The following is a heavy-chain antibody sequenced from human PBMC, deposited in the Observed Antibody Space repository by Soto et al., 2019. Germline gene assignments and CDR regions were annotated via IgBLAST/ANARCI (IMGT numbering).Heavy chain of an antibody. CDR1: RYTLTAYF. V-gene: IGHV1-46*03. J-gene: IGHJ4*02. CDR2: INPSGGST. CDR3: ARGLSGAIGY. D-gene: IGHD1-26*01. Sequence: ASVKVACTTSRYTLTAYFIHLLRQAPGQGLEWVGMINPSGGSTNYAQKFQASVTMTRDMSTSTVYMELSSLRSEDTALYYCARGLSGAIGYWGQGTLVTVSS.